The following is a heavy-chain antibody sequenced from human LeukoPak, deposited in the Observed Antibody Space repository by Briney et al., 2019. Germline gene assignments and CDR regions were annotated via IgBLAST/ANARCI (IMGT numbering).Heavy chain of an antibody. V-gene: IGHV4-34*01. D-gene: IGHD5-18*01. CDR2: INHSGST. CDR1: GGSFSGYY. CDR3: ARTRGYSYGPYYYYMDV. J-gene: IGHJ6*03. Sequence: PSETLSLTCAVYGGSFSGYYWSWIRQPPGKGLEWIGEINHSGSTNYNPSLKSRVTISVDTSKNQFSLKLSSVTAADTAVYYCARTRGYSYGPYYYYMDVWGKGTTVTISS.